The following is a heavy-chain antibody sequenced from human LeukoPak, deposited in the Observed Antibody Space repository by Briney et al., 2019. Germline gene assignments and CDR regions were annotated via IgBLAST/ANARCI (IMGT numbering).Heavy chain of an antibody. Sequence: GGSLRLSCAASGFTFNNYVMHWVRQAPGKGLEWLAFIWFDESNKFYAASVKGRFTISRDNSKNTLDMKMNSLRAEDTAVYYCARDCVYCTRATCSSHLPEPPSLDYWGQGTLVTVSS. V-gene: IGHV3-33*01. CDR2: IWFDESNK. CDR3: ARDCVYCTRATCSSHLPEPPSLDY. CDR1: GFTFNNYV. J-gene: IGHJ4*02. D-gene: IGHD2-2*01.